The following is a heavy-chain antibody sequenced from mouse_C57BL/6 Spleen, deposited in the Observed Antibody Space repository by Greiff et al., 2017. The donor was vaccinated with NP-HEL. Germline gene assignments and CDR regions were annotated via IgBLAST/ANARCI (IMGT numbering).Heavy chain of an antibody. CDR2: IDPSDSYT. CDR1: GYTFTSYW. D-gene: IGHD1-1*01. J-gene: IGHJ3*01. V-gene: IGHV1-69*01. CDR3: ARALYGSRTSFAY. Sequence: VQLQQSGAELVMPGASVKLSCKASGYTFTSYWMHWVKQRPGQGLEWIGEIDPSDSYTNYNQKFKGKSTLTVDKSSRTAYMQLSSRTSEDSAVYYCARALYGSRTSFAYWGQGTLVTVSA.